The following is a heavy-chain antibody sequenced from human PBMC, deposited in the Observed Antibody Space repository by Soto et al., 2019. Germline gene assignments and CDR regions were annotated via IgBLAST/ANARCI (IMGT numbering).Heavy chain of an antibody. V-gene: IGHV3-30*02. CDR1: GFTFSDYG. J-gene: IGHJ4*02. D-gene: IGHD2-15*01. Sequence: GGSLRLSCAASGFTFSDYGMHWVRQAPGKGLEWVASIWYDGSNKYYTDSVKGRFTISRDNSRNTLFSQMTGLSSEDTALYYCVRGAGGGGTSVSSYWGQGALVTVSS. CDR2: IWYDGSNK. CDR3: VRGAGGGGTSVSSY.